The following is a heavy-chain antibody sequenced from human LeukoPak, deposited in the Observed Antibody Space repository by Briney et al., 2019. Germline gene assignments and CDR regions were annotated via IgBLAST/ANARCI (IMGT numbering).Heavy chain of an antibody. CDR1: GFTFSAYS. V-gene: IGHV3-21*01. D-gene: IGHD3-10*01. Sequence: PGGSLRLSCAASGFTFSAYSMNWVRLAPGKGLEWVSSISSDSSFIYYADSVKGRFTVSRDNAENSLYLQINSLRAEDTAVYYCARGSSGSGTYYSEHWGQGTLVTVSS. J-gene: IGHJ4*02. CDR2: ISSDSSFI. CDR3: ARGSSGSGTYYSEH.